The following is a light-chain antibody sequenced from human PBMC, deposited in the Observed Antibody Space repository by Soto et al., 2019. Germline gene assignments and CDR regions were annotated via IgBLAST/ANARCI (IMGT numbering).Light chain of an antibody. V-gene: IGLV2-14*01. CDR2: EVS. Sequence: QSVLTQPASVSGSPGQSITISCTGTSSDVGGYNYVSWYQQHPGKAPKLMIYEVSNRPSGVSNRFSGSKSGNKASLTISGLQAEDEADDYCSSYTSSSTPYVFGTGTKVTVL. J-gene: IGLJ1*01. CDR3: SSYTSSSTPYV. CDR1: SSDVGGYNY.